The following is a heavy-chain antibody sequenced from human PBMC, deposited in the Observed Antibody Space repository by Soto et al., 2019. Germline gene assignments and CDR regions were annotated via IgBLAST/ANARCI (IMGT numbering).Heavy chain of an antibody. V-gene: IGHV3-33*01. CDR2: IWYDASNK. J-gene: IGHJ4*02. CDR3: ARDGVGKSVDH. CDR1: GFTFSTYV. Sequence: QVQLVESGGGVVQPGRSLRLSCAASGFTFSTYVIHWVRQAPGKGLEWVAVIWYDASNKYYAESVKGRFTISRDNSKNMVYLQMDSLRGEDTAVYFCARDGVGKSVDHWGQETLVTVSS. D-gene: IGHD1-26*01.